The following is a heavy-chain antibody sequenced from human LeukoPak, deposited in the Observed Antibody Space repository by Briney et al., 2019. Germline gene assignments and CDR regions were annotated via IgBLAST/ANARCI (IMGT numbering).Heavy chain of an antibody. CDR2: IYYSGST. CDR1: GGSISSYY. D-gene: IGHD5-12*01. J-gene: IGHJ4*02. CDR3: ARWSRIVATTTLDY. Sequence: PSETLSLTCTVSGGSISSYYWSWIRQPPGKGLEWIGYIYYSGSTNYNPSLKSRVTISVDTSKNQFSLKLSSVTAADTAVYYCARWSRIVATTTLDYWGQGTLVTVSS. V-gene: IGHV4-59*01.